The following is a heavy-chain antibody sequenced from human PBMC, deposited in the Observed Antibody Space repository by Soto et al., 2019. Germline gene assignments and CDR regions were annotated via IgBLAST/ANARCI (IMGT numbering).Heavy chain of an antibody. J-gene: IGHJ4*02. V-gene: IGHV3-23*01. CDR1: GFTFSSYA. D-gene: IGHD2-2*01. Sequence: GGSLRLSCAASGFTFSSYAMSWVRQAPGKGLEWVSAISGSGGSTYYADSVKGRFTISRDNSKNTLYLQMNSLRAEDTAVYYCAKDTTHCSSTSCRPKNSYYFDYWGQGTLVNVS. CDR3: AKDTTHCSSTSCRPKNSYYFDY. CDR2: ISGSGGST.